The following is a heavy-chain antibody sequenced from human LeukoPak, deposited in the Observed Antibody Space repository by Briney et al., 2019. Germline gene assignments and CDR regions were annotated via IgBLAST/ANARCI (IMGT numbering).Heavy chain of an antibody. Sequence: PSETLSLTCTVSGGSISSSSYYWGWIRQPPGKGLEWIGSIYYSGSTYYNPSLKSRVTISVDTSKNQFSLKLSSVTAADTAVYYCARHEIAGDYWGQGTLVTVSS. V-gene: IGHV4-39*01. D-gene: IGHD6-13*01. CDR2: IYYSGST. CDR1: GGSISSSSYY. J-gene: IGHJ4*02. CDR3: ARHEIAGDY.